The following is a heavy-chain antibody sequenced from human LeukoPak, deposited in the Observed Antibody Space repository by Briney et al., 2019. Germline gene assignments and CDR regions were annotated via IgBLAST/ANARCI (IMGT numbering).Heavy chain of an antibody. V-gene: IGHV3-9*01. Sequence: GGSLRLSCAPSGFTFDDYGMHWVRQAPGKGLEWVAGINWNSGTIGYGDSVKGRSTISRDNAKNALFLQGNSLRVEDTAVYFCARDPRGYTGYDFRGPDTYYFDHWGQGILVTVSS. D-gene: IGHD5-12*01. CDR2: INWNSGTI. CDR1: GFTFDDYG. J-gene: IGHJ4*02. CDR3: ARDPRGYTGYDFRGPDTYYFDH.